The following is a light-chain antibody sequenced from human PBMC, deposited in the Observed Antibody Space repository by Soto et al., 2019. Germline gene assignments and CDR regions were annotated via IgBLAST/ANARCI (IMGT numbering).Light chain of an antibody. J-gene: IGKJ1*01. CDR3: QQYGNSPRT. CDR1: QSVTSSS. V-gene: IGKV3-20*01. Sequence: EIVLTQSPGTLSLSPGERATLSCRASQSVTSSSLARYQQRPGQAPRLLIYGASSRATEIPDRFSGSGSGTDFTLTISRLEPEDFAVYYCQQYGNSPRTFGQGTKVEI. CDR2: GAS.